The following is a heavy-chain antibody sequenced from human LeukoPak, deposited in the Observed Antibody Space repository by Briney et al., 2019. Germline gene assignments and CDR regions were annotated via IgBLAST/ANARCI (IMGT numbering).Heavy chain of an antibody. CDR1: GFTFSTYS. CDR3: ARADGSVAGPPSGH. CDR2: ISSSGSYI. Sequence: GGSLRLSCAASGFTFSTYSMNWVRQAPGKGLEWVSSISSSGSYIYYADSVKGRLTISRDNSKSTLYLQMISLRTEDTAVYYCARADGSVAGPPSGHWGQGTLVTVSS. D-gene: IGHD6-19*01. J-gene: IGHJ4*02. V-gene: IGHV3-21*01.